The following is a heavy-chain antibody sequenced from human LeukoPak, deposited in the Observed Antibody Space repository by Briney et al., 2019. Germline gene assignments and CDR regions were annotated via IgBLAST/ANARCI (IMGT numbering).Heavy chain of an antibody. D-gene: IGHD6-13*01. CDR2: FDPEDGET. V-gene: IGHV1-24*01. CDR1: GYTLTELS. Sequence: GASVKVSCKVSGYTLTELSMHWVRQAPGKGLEWMGGFDPEDGETIYAQKFQGRVTMTEDTSTDTAYMELSSLRSEETAVYYCATDRPRIAAAGTLYFDYWGQGTLVTVSS. J-gene: IGHJ4*02. CDR3: ATDRPRIAAAGTLYFDY.